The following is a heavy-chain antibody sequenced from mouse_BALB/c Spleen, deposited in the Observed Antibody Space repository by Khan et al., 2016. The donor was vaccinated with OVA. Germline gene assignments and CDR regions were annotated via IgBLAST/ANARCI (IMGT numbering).Heavy chain of an antibody. J-gene: IGHJ3*01. CDR3: VRDGAYHRNDGWFAY. V-gene: IGHV1-4*01. Sequence: VQLQESGAELARPGASVKMSCKASGYTFTSYTIHWIKERLGQGLEWIGYINPSNGYTNYNQKFKDKVTLTTDKSSTTAYLQLSSLTSDDSAVYNCVRDGAYHRNDGWFAYWGQGTLVTVSA. CDR1: GYTFTSYT. D-gene: IGHD2-14*01. CDR2: INPSNGYT.